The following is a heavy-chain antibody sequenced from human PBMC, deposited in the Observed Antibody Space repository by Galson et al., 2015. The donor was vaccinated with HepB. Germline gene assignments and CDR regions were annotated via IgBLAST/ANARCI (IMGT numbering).Heavy chain of an antibody. CDR2: IVPIIGTG. J-gene: IGHJ4*02. Sequence: SVKVSCKASGDTFRNDLINWVRQAPGQGLEWMGGIVPIIGTGNYAQRFQGRVTITADKASSTTFMELSSLKSDDTAIYYCAREGDGAYFDYWGQGTLVSVSS. D-gene: IGHD3-16*01. CDR3: AREGDGAYFDY. V-gene: IGHV1-69*06. CDR1: GDTFRNDL.